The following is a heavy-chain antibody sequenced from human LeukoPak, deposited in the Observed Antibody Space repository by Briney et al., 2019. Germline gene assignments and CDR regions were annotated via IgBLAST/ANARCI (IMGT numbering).Heavy chain of an antibody. CDR3: ARGPSSSWYNYYMDV. V-gene: IGHV3-7*01. Sequence: GGSLRLSCAASGFTFSSSWMTWVRQAPGKGLEWVANIKQDGNEKYYVDSVKGRFTISRDNAKNSLYLQMTSLRAEDTAVYFCARGPSSSWYNYYMDVWGQRDHGHHLL. J-gene: IGHJ6*03. CDR2: IKQDGNEK. D-gene: IGHD6-13*01. CDR1: GFTFSSSW.